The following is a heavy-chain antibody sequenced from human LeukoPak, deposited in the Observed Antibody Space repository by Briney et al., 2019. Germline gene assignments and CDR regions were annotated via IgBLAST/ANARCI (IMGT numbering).Heavy chain of an antibody. Sequence: PSETLSLTCSVSGESIRIDTYYWGWVRQSPGTGLERLANIHYTGTSHYDPSLASRVSISVDTTKNQVSLNLRSVTAADSAVYFCARAPAYRRYLFEKWGQGILVTVSS. CDR3: ARAPAYRRYLFEK. J-gene: IGHJ4*02. CDR1: GESIRIDTYY. CDR2: IHYTGTS. V-gene: IGHV4-39*01. D-gene: IGHD2-21*01.